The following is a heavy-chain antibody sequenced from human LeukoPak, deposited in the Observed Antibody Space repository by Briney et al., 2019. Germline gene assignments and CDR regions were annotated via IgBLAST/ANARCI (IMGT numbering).Heavy chain of an antibody. CDR2: IYYSGST. J-gene: IGHJ4*02. Sequence: PSETLSLTCTVSGGSISSGDYYWSWIRQPPGKGLEWIGYIYYSGSTYYNPSLKSRVTISVDTSKNQFSLKLSSVTAADTAVYYCARAGSDDYVWGSFHYWGQGTLVTVSS. V-gene: IGHV4-30-4*01. CDR3: ARAGSDDYVWGSFHY. D-gene: IGHD3-16*01. CDR1: GGSISSGDYY.